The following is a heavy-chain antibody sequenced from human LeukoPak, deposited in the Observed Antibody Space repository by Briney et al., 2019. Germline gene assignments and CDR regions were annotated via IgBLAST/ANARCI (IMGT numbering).Heavy chain of an antibody. J-gene: IGHJ4*02. Sequence: GGSLRLSCAVSGLTFRSYWMSWVRQAPGKGLEWVANINQGGSEKYFVDPVKGRFTISRDNARNSLHLQMDTLRADDTAVYYCARERDGRFFDYWGQGTLVTVSS. CDR3: ARERDGRFFDY. D-gene: IGHD5-24*01. CDR1: GLTFRSYW. CDR2: INQGGSEK. V-gene: IGHV3-7*01.